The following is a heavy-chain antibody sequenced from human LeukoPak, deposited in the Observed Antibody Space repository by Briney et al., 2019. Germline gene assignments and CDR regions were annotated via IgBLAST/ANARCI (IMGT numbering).Heavy chain of an antibody. J-gene: IGHJ4*02. V-gene: IGHV3-23*01. Sequence: HPGGSLRLSCTASGFTLSSYEMSWIRQAPGKGLEWVSSIDYSGGSTYYADSVKGRFTISRDNSKNTLYLQMNSLRAEDTAVYYCAKDRGIISDYWGQGTLVTVSS. CDR2: IDYSGGST. CDR3: AKDRGIISDY. CDR1: GFTLSSYE. D-gene: IGHD3-10*01.